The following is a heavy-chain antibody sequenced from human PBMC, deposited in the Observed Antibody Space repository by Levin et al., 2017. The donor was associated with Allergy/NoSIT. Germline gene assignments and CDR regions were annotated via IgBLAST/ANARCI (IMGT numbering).Heavy chain of an antibody. CDR2: INQDGTEI. V-gene: IGHV3-7*03. CDR3: ARDGVPTNRTYGANWFAL. J-gene: IGHJ5*02. D-gene: IGHD2-8*01. Sequence: GESLKISCAASIFSFSSYWMTWVRQAPGKGLEWVANINQDGTEIYYVDSVRGRFTISRDNAKNSVSLQMNNLRAEDTAVYYCARDGVPTNRTYGANWFALWGQGTVVSV. CDR1: IFSFSSYW.